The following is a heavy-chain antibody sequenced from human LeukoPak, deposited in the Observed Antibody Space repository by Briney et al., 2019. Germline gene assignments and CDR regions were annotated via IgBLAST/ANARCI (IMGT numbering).Heavy chain of an antibody. CDR3: ASQRVRGYSYGSNYYGMDV. J-gene: IGHJ6*02. D-gene: IGHD5-18*01. Sequence: SETLSLTCTVSGGSISSGGYYWSWIRQPPGKGLEWIGYIYYSGSTNYNPSLKSRVTISVDTSKNQFSLKLSSVTAADTAVYYCASQRVRGYSYGSNYYGMDVWGQGTTVTVSS. CDR2: IYYSGST. CDR1: GGSISSGGYY. V-gene: IGHV4-61*08.